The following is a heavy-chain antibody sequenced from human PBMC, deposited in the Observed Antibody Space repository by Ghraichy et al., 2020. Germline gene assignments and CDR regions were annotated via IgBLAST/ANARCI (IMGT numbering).Heavy chain of an antibody. V-gene: IGHV3-48*02. D-gene: IGHD5-18*01. Sequence: EGSLRLSCAASGFTFDSYGMNWVRQPPGKGLEWVSYISSSGDSIYYADSMKGRFTISRDNAKNSLYLQMNSLRDEDTAVYHCARDLWETTMNEVDYWGQGTLVTVSS. CDR3: ARDLWETTMNEVDY. CDR2: ISSSGDSI. CDR1: GFTFDSYG. J-gene: IGHJ4*02.